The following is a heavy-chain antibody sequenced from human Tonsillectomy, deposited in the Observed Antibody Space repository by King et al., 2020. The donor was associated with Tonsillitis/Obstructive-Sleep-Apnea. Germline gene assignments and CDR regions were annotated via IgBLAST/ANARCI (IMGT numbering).Heavy chain of an antibody. D-gene: IGHD2-2*01. Sequence: VQLVESGGGLVQPGRSLRLSCAASGFTFDDFPMHWVRQAPGKGLEWVSGISWNSGSIAYADSVKGRFTISRDNTKNSLYLQMNSLRAEDSALYYCAKDLILVVTGTPGDAFDIWGQGTMVTVSA. CDR2: ISWNSGSI. J-gene: IGHJ3*02. CDR3: AKDLILVVTGTPGDAFDI. V-gene: IGHV3-9*01. CDR1: GFTFDDFP.